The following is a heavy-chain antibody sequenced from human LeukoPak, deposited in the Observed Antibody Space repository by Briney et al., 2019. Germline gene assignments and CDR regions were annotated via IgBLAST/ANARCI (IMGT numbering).Heavy chain of an antibody. CDR3: AKDSNHRAYYYDSSGYSH. D-gene: IGHD3-22*01. CDR1: GFTFDDYA. V-gene: IGHV3-9*01. CDR2: ISWNSGSI. J-gene: IGHJ4*02. Sequence: TGRSLRLSCAASGFTFDDYAMHWVRQAPGKGLEWVSGISWNSGSIGYADSVKGRFTISRDNAKNSLYLQMNSLRAEDTALYYCAKDSNHRAYYYDSSGYSHWGREPWSPSPQ.